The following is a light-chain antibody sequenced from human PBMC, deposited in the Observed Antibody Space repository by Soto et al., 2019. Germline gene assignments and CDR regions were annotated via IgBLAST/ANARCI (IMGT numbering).Light chain of an antibody. V-gene: IGKV1-33*01. CDR2: DAS. Sequence: DIHKTQSPSSLSASVGDRVTITCQASQDISNYLNWYQQKPGKAPKLLIYDASNLETGVPSRFSGSGSGTDFTFTISSLQPEDIATYYCQQYDNLWGTFGPGTNVDIK. J-gene: IGKJ3*01. CDR3: QQYDNLWGT. CDR1: QDISNY.